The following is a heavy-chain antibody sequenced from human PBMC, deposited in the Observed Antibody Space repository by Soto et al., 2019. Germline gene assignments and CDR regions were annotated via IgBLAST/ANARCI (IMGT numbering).Heavy chain of an antibody. D-gene: IGHD4-17*01. Sequence: QVQLVESGGGVVQPGRSLRLSCAASGFIFSSYAMHWVRQAPGKGLEWVAVISYDGSNKDYADSVKGRFTISRDNSKSTLYLQMNSLRAEDTAVYYSARAGRLRWKDYWGQGTLVTVSS. CDR2: ISYDGSNK. V-gene: IGHV3-30-3*01. CDR1: GFIFSSYA. CDR3: ARAGRLRWKDY. J-gene: IGHJ4*02.